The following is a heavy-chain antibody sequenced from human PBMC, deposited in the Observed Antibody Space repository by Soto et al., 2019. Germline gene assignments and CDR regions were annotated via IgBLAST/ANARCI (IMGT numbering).Heavy chain of an antibody. CDR1: GGSISSSY. V-gene: IGHV4-59*01. CDR3: ATTPRILYGMDV. CDR2: IYYSGST. J-gene: IGHJ6*02. D-gene: IGHD2-15*01. Sequence: SKTLSLTCTVSGGSISSSYWSWIRQPPGKGPEWIGHIYYSGSTNYNPSLKSRVTISVDTSKNQISLKLSSVTAADTAVYYCATTPRILYGMDVWGQGTTVTAP.